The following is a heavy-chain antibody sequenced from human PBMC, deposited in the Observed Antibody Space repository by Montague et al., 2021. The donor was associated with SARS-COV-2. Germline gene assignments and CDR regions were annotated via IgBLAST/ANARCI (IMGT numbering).Heavy chain of an antibody. CDR2: IYYSGST. Sequence: ETLSLTCTVSGGSISSYYWSWIRQPPGKGLEWIGYIYYSGSTNYNPSLKSRVTISVDTSKNLFSLKLSSVTAADTAVYYCARASITMVRGVTRWYFDLWGRGTLVTVSS. D-gene: IGHD3-10*01. CDR3: ARASITMVRGVTRWYFDL. CDR1: GGSISSYY. J-gene: IGHJ2*01. V-gene: IGHV4-59*13.